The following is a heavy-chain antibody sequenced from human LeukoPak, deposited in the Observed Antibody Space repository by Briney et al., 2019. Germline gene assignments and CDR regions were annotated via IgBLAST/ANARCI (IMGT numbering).Heavy chain of an antibody. CDR1: GYTLTGYY. J-gene: IGHJ4*02. V-gene: IGHV1-2*02. CDR3: ASPGGGVAGHFDY. CDR2: INPNSGGT. D-gene: IGHD6-19*01. Sequence: ASVKVSCKASGYTLTGYYMRWVRQAPGQGLEWMGWINPNSGGTNYAQKFQGRVTMTRDTSISTAYMELSRLRSDDTAMYYCASPGGGVAGHFDYWGQGTRVTVSS.